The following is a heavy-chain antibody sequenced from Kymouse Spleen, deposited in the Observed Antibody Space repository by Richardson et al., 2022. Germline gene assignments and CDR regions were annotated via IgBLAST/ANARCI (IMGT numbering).Heavy chain of an antibody. V-gene: IGHV3-33*01. CDR3: ALEYSSSHDAFDI. Sequence: QVQLVESGGGVVQPGRSLRLSCAASGFTFSSYGMHWVRQAPGKGLEWVAVIWYDGSNKYYADSVKGRFTISRDNSKNTLYLQMNSLRAEDTAVYYCALEYSSSHDAFDIWGQGTMVTVSS. D-gene: IGHD6-6*01. J-gene: IGHJ3*02. CDR1: GFTFSSYG. CDR2: IWYDGSNK.